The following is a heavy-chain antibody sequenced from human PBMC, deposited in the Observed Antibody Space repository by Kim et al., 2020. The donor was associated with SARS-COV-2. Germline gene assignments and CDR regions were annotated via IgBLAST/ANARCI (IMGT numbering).Heavy chain of an antibody. J-gene: IGHJ3*02. V-gene: IGHV4-31*03. CDR2: IYYSGST. D-gene: IGHD4-17*01. CDR1: GGYISSGGYY. CDR3: AAGLVTTVTTDAFDI. Sequence: SETLSLTCTVSGGYISSGGYYWSWIRQHPGKGLEWIGYIYYSGSTYYNPSLKSRVTISVDTSKNQFSLKLSSVTAADTAVYYCAAGLVTTVTTDAFDIWGQGTMVTVSS.